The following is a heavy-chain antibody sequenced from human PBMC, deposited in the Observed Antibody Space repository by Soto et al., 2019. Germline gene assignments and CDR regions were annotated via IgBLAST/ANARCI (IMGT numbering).Heavy chain of an antibody. V-gene: IGHV3-21*01. Sequence: PGGSLRLSCAASGFTFSSYSMNWVRQAPGKGLEWVSSISSSSSYIYYADSVKGRFTISRDNAKNSLYLQMNSLRDEDTAVYYCARPHSSGWYSYYYYYYGMDVWGQGTTVTVSS. CDR3: ARPHSSGWYSYYYYYYGMDV. CDR2: ISSSSSYI. CDR1: GFTFSSYS. D-gene: IGHD6-19*01. J-gene: IGHJ6*02.